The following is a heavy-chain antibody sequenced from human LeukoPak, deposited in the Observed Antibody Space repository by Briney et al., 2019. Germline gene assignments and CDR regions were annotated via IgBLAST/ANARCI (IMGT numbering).Heavy chain of an antibody. CDR3: ARRMRSGGNAESDFDH. CDR2: IYPGDSET. V-gene: IGHV5-51*01. J-gene: IGHJ4*02. Sequence: GESLKISCEGSGYSFTNYWIAWVRQVTGKGLEWMGIIYPGDSETRYSPSFQGQVTFSADESVSTVYLQWSSLKASDTAIYYCARRMRSGGNAESDFDHWGQGTLVTVSS. D-gene: IGHD2-15*01. CDR1: GYSFTNYW.